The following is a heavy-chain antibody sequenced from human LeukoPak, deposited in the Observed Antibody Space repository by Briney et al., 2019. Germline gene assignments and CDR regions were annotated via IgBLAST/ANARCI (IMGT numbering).Heavy chain of an antibody. CDR3: ANGKSEYSGGWPRGTF. V-gene: IGHV3-23*01. D-gene: IGHD6-19*01. CDR2: LSGSGATT. Sequence: QPGGSLRLSCAASGFTFTNYAMVWVRQAPGKGLEWVSALSGSGATTYYADSVKGRFTISRDNSKKTLYLQMNALRVEDTAVYYCANGKSEYSGGWPRGTFWGQGTLVSVSS. J-gene: IGHJ4*02. CDR1: GFTFTNYA.